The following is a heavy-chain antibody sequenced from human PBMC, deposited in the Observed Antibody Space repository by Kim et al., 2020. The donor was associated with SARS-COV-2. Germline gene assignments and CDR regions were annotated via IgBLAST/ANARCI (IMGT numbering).Heavy chain of an antibody. Sequence: GGSLRLSCAASGFTFSTYAMHWVRQAPGKGLEYVSAISSNGGTTYYANSVKSRFTISRDNSRNTLYLQMGRLRAEDMAVYYCARSLGYSDGYYFDYWGQGTLVTVSS. CDR1: GFTFSTYA. J-gene: IGHJ4*02. CDR2: ISSNGGTT. CDR3: ARSLGYSDGYYFDY. D-gene: IGHD5-18*01. V-gene: IGHV3-64*01.